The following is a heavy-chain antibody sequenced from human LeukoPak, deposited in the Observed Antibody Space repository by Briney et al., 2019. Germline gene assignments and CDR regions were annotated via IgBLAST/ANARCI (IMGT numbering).Heavy chain of an antibody. CDR1: GYTFTSYG. D-gene: IGHD2-21*01. V-gene: IGHV1-18*01. J-gene: IGHJ3*02. CDR3: ARGAEAHILDAFDI. CDR2: ISAYNGNT. Sequence: ASVKVSCKASGYTFTSYGISWVQQAPGQGLEWMGWISAYNGNTNYAQKLQGRVTMTTDTSTSTAYMELRSLRSDDTAVYYCARGAEAHILDAFDIWGQGTMVTVSS.